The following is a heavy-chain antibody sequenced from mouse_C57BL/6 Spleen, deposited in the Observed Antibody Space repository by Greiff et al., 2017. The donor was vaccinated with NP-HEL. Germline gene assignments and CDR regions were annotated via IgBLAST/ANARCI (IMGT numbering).Heavy chain of an antibody. Sequence: VQLQQPGAELVMPGASVKLSCKASGYTFTSYWMHWVKQRPGQGLEWIGEIDPSDSYTNYNQKFKGKSTLTVDKSSSTAYMQLSSLTSEDSAVYYCARGSSGDAMDYWGQGTSVTVSS. V-gene: IGHV1-69*01. D-gene: IGHD3-2*02. CDR2: IDPSDSYT. CDR1: GYTFTSYW. CDR3: ARGSSGDAMDY. J-gene: IGHJ4*01.